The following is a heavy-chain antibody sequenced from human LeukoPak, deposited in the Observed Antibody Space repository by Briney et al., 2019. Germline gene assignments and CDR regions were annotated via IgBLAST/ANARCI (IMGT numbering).Heavy chain of an antibody. CDR2: ISWNSGSI. J-gene: IGHJ4*02. CDR3: ARGQGGIVGATMD. D-gene: IGHD1-26*01. Sequence: GGSLRLSCAASGFTFEDYAMHWVRQAPGKGLEWVSGISWNSGSIGYADSVKGRFTISRDNAKNSLYLQMNSLRAEDTAVYYCARGQGGIVGATMDWGQGTLVTVSS. CDR1: GFTFEDYA. V-gene: IGHV3-9*01.